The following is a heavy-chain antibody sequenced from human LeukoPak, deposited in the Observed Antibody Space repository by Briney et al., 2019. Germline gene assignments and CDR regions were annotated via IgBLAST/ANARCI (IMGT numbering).Heavy chain of an antibody. CDR1: GFTFSSYS. V-gene: IGHV3-21*01. Sequence: PGGSLRLSCAASGFTFSSYSMNWVRQAPGKGLEWVSSISSSSSYIYYGDSVKGRFPISRDNAKDSLYLQMNGLRAEDTAVYYCARDYEIYWGQGTLVTVSS. D-gene: IGHD5-12*01. J-gene: IGHJ4*02. CDR3: ARDYEIY. CDR2: ISSSSSYI.